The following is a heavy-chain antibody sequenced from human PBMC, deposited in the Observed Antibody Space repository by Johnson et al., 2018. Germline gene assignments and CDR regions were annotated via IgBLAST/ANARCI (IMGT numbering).Heavy chain of an antibody. D-gene: IGHD2-8*01. V-gene: IGHV3-33*01. J-gene: IGHJ3*02. CDR2: IWYDGSNK. CDR3: ARSYCTNGLCDAFDI. Sequence: QVQLVQSGGGVVQPGRSLRLSCAASGFTFSSYAMHWVRQAPGKGLEWVAVIWYDGSNKYYADSVKGRLTISRDNSKNTLYLQMNSLRAEDTAVYSCARSYCTNGLCDAFDIWGQGTMVTVSS. CDR1: GFTFSSYA.